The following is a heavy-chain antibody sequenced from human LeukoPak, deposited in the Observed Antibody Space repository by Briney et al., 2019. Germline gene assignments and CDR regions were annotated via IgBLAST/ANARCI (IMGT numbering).Heavy chain of an antibody. CDR3: ARGSSSWPHYYYYYGMDV. V-gene: IGHV4-59*01. Sequence: SETLSLTCTVSGGSIRSYYWSWIRQPPGKGLEWIGYIYYSGSTNYNPSLKSRVTISVDTSKNQFSLKLSSVTAADTAVYYCARGSSSWPHYYYYYGMDVWGQGTTVTVSS. D-gene: IGHD6-13*01. CDR2: IYYSGST. J-gene: IGHJ6*02. CDR1: GGSIRSYY.